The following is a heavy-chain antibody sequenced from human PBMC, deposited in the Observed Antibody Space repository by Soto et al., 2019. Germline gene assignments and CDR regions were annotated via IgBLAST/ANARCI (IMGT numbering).Heavy chain of an antibody. J-gene: IGHJ3*02. V-gene: IGHV1-69*01. CDR3: ARGQVYYYDSSGHYYDAFNM. CDR2: IIPIFGTP. Sequence: QVQLGQSGAEVKKPGSSVKVSCKTSGGSFSSYAFSWVRQAPGHGLEWMGGIIPIFGTPNYAQNFQGRVTITADESTSIVYMELTRLTSEDTAVYYCARGQVYYYDSSGHYYDAFNMWGQGTMVTVFS. D-gene: IGHD3-22*01. CDR1: GGSFSSYA.